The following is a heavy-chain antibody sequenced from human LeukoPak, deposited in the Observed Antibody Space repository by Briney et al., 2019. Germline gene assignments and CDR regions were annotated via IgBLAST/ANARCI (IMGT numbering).Heavy chain of an antibody. V-gene: IGHV3-66*04. D-gene: IGHD3-22*01. CDR2: IYRGGST. CDR1: GFTVGSNY. CDR3: ARLSANSSAYFFDY. J-gene: IGHJ4*02. Sequence: GGSLRPSCAASGFTVGSNYMSRVRQAPGKGLEWVSIIYRGGSTNYADSVKGRFTISRDTSKNTLYLQMNSLRAEDTAVYYCARLSANSSAYFFDYWGQGTLVTVSS.